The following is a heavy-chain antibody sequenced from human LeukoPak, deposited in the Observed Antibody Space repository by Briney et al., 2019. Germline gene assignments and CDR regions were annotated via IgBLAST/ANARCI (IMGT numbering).Heavy chain of an antibody. V-gene: IGHV4-38-2*02. CDR1: NYSISNSLY. J-gene: IGHJ6*03. Sequence: PSETLSHTYSGSNYSISNSLYWGWLRQPPGKGLEWIGSIYRSGSTFYNPSLKSRVTISLDTSKNQFSLKLSSVTAADTAVYFCARGTYGYYMDVWGKGTTVTVSS. D-gene: IGHD4-17*01. CDR2: IYRSGST. CDR3: ARGTYGYYMDV.